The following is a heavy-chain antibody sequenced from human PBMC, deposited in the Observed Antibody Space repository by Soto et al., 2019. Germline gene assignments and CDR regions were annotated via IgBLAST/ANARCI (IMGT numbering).Heavy chain of an antibody. Sequence: ASETLSLTCAVSGGSISSGGYSWSWIRQPPGKGLEWIGYIYHSGSTNYNPSLKSRVTISVDKSKNQFSLKLSSVTAADTAVYYCARDGSWNDNYYYGMDVWGQGTTVTVSS. CDR3: ARDGSWNDNYYYGMDV. J-gene: IGHJ6*02. V-gene: IGHV4-30-2*01. CDR1: GGSISSGGYS. D-gene: IGHD1-1*01. CDR2: IYHSGST.